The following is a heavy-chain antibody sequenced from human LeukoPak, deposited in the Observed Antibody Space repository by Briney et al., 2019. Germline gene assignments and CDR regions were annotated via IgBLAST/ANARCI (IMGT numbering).Heavy chain of an antibody. V-gene: IGHV4-34*01. Sequence: SEALSLTCAVYGGSFSGYYWSWIRQPPGKGLEWIGEINHSGSTNYNPSLKSRVTISVDTSKNQFSLKLSSGPAADTALYYSARQPRSIRFLDHRGARYYMDVWGKGTTVTVSS. CDR2: INHSGST. CDR3: ARQPRSIRFLDHRGARYYMDV. CDR1: GGSFSGYY. D-gene: IGHD3-3*01. J-gene: IGHJ6*03.